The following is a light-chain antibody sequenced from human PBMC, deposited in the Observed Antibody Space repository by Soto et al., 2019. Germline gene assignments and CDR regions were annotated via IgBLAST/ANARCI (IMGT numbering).Light chain of an antibody. CDR1: QSVSSSY. Sequence: EIVLTQSPGTLSLSPGERATLSCRASQSVSSSYLGWYQQKPGQAPRLLIYAAASRATGIPDRFSGSGSGTEFTLTISSLQSEDFAVYYCLHYNNGPRFGQGTKVDIK. CDR2: AAA. V-gene: IGKV3-20*01. CDR3: LHYNNGPR. J-gene: IGKJ1*01.